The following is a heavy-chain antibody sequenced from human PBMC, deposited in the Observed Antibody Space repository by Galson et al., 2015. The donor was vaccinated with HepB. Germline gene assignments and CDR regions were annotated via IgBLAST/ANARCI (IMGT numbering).Heavy chain of an antibody. Sequence: LRLSCAASGFTFSSSAVHWVRQAPGKGLEWVAVIAHDGETEYYAESVRSRFTISRDNSNNTLYLQLNSPRLEDTAVYYCARSITMVRINTPDYWGQGTLVIVSS. CDR2: IAHDGETE. V-gene: IGHV3-30*17. CDR1: GFTFSSSA. J-gene: IGHJ4*02. D-gene: IGHD3-10*01. CDR3: ARSITMVRINTPDY.